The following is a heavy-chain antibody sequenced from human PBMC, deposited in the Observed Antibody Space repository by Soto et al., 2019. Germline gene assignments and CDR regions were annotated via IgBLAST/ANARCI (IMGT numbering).Heavy chain of an antibody. D-gene: IGHD2-8*01. CDR3: ATDLPAPLMVYASNY. CDR2: VDPEDGET. J-gene: IGHJ4*02. CDR1: GDTLTELS. V-gene: IGHV1-24*01. Sequence: ASVKVSCKVSGDTLTELSMHWVRQAPGKGLEGMGGVDPEDGETIYAQKFQGRVTMTEDTSTDTAYMELSSLRSEDTAVYYCATDLPAPLMVYASNYWGQGTLVTVSS.